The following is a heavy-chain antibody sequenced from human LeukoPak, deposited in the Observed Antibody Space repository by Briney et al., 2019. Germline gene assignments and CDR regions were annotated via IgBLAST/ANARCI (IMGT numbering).Heavy chain of an antibody. Sequence: PSETLSLTCTVSGGSISSGDYYWSWIRQPPGKGLEWIGYIYYSGSTYYNPSLKSRVTISVDTSKNQFSLKLSSVTAADTAVYYCARGSYDSSGPNWFDPWGQGTLVTVSS. CDR2: IYYSGST. D-gene: IGHD3-22*01. J-gene: IGHJ5*02. CDR3: ARGSYDSSGPNWFDP. CDR1: GGSISSGDYY. V-gene: IGHV4-30-4*01.